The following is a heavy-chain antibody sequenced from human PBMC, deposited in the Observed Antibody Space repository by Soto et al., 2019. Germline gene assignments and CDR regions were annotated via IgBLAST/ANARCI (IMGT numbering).Heavy chain of an antibody. CDR1: GYTFTSYY. CDR3: ARERTAMGPFDY. CDR2: INPSGGST. J-gene: IGHJ4*02. V-gene: IGHV1-46*01. Sequence: QVQLVQSGAEVKKPGASVKVSCKASGYTFTSYYMHWVRQAPGQGLEWMGIINPSGGSTSYAQKFQGRVTMARDTSTSTVYMELSSLRSEDTAVYYCARERTAMGPFDYWGQGTLVTVSS. D-gene: IGHD5-18*01.